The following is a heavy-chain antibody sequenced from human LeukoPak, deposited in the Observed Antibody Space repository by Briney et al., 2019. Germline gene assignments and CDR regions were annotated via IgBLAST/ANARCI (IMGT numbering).Heavy chain of an antibody. D-gene: IGHD2-15*01. V-gene: IGHV4-34*01. CDR1: GGSFSGYY. J-gene: IGHJ5*02. CDR2: INHSGST. Sequence: PSETLSLTCAVYGGSFSGYYWSWIRQPPGKGLEWIGEINHSGSTNYNPSLKSRVTISVDTSKNQFSLKLSSVTAADTAVYYCVLDSGVDWFDPWGQGTLVTVSS. CDR3: VLDSGVDWFDP.